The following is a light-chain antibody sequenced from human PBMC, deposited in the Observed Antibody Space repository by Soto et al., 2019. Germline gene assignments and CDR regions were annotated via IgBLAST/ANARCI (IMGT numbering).Light chain of an antibody. CDR3: QQRSNWLT. J-gene: IGKJ4*02. CDR2: DAS. Sequence: EIVFTQSPATLSLSPGERATLSCRASQSFSSYLAWYQHKPGQAPRLLIDDASNRATGIPARFSGSGSGTDFTLTISSLETEDFAVYYCQQRSNWLTFGGGTKVEIK. V-gene: IGKV3-11*01. CDR1: QSFSSY.